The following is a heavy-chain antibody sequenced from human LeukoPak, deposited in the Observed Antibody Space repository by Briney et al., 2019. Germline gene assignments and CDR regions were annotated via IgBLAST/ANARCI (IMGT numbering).Heavy chain of an antibody. CDR3: GKDQGNGDYYRNYYYMEV. V-gene: IGHV3-23*01. Sequence: GGSLRLSCVASEFTFSSYAVSWVRQAPGKGLEWVSFMSYNGGRVHYADSVKGRFTISRDKSRNTVYLQMNRLRAEDTAVYYCGKDQGNGDYYRNYYYMEVWGKGTTVIVSS. CDR2: MSYNGGRV. D-gene: IGHD4-17*01. J-gene: IGHJ6*03. CDR1: EFTFSSYA.